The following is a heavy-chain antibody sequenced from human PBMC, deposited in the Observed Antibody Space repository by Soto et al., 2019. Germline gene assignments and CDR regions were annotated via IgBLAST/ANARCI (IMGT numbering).Heavy chain of an antibody. J-gene: IGHJ3*01. CDR2: IYYSGST. Sequence: PXETLSLXCTVACGSISSGYYYWSWIRQPPGKGLEWIGYIYYSGSTYYNPSLKSRVTISVDTSKNQFSLKLSSVTAADTAVYYCARVGGTTGDAFDLWGQGTMVTVSS. V-gene: IGHV4-30-4*01. D-gene: IGHD1-1*01. CDR1: CGSISSGYYY. CDR3: ARVGGTTGDAFDL.